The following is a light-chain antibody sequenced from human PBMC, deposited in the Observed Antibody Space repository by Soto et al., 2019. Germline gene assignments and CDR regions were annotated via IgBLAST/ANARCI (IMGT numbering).Light chain of an antibody. J-gene: IGKJ5*01. CDR1: QSVSSN. CDR3: QQYGSSPRVT. Sequence: EIVMTQSPATLSVSPGERATLSFRASQSVSSNLAWYQQKPGQATRLLIYGASTRATGIPARFSGSGSGTDFTLTISRLEPEDFAVYYCQQYGSSPRVTFGQGTRLEIK. V-gene: IGKV3-15*01. CDR2: GAS.